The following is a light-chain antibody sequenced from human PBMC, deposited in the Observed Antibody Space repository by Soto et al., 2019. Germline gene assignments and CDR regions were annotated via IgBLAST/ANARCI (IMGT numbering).Light chain of an antibody. CDR3: SSYAGSDNPYV. CDR2: EVT. J-gene: IGLJ1*01. CDR1: SGDVGGYDY. Sequence: QSALTQPPSASGSPGQSVTISCTGTSGDVGGYDYVSWYQQHPGKAPKLMIYEVTKRPLGVPDRFSGSKSGNTASLTVSGLQAEDEADYYCSSYAGSDNPYVFGPGTTVTVL. V-gene: IGLV2-8*01.